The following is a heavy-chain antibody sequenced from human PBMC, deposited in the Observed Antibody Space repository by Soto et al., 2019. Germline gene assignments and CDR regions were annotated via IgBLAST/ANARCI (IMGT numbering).Heavy chain of an antibody. D-gene: IGHD2-8*01. V-gene: IGHV1-18*01. J-gene: IGHJ4*02. CDR3: ARGYCTNGVCYFPDY. Sequence: ASVKVSCKASGYTFTSYCISWVRQAPGQGLEWMGWISAYNGNTNYAQKLQGRVTMTTDTSTSTAYMELRSLRSDDTAVYYCARGYCTNGVCYFPDYWGQGTLVTVSS. CDR1: GYTFTSYC. CDR2: ISAYNGNT.